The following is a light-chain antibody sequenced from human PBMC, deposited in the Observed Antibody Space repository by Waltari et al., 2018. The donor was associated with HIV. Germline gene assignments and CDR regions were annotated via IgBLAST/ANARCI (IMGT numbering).Light chain of an antibody. CDR1: SRDVGAYRY. CDR3: SSYAGDHTYV. Sequence: ALTQPASVSGSPGQSITIACSGSSRDVGAYRYVSWYQQHSGEVPKVLRYDVTKRMKGVSSRFSGSKSGNTASLTISGLQVEDEAEYYCSSYAGDHTYVFGSGTMVTVL. CDR2: DVT. J-gene: IGLJ1*01. V-gene: IGLV2-14*03.